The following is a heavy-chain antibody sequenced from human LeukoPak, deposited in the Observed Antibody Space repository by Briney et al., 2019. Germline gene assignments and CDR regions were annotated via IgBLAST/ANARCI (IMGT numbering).Heavy chain of an antibody. D-gene: IGHD3-22*01. CDR3: ARLPIVVIASGGY. CDR1: GFTVSNNY. V-gene: IGHV3-53*01. J-gene: IGHJ4*02. CDR2: IYSDGST. Sequence: GGSLRLSCAASGFTVSNNYMTWVRQAPGEGLEWLSVIYSDGSTYYADSVKGRFTILRDNSKSTLYLQMNSLRAEDTAVYYCARLPIVVIASGGYWGQGTLVTVSS.